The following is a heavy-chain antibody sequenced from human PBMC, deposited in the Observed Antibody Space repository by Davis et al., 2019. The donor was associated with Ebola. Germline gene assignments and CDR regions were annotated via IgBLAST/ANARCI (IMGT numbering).Heavy chain of an antibody. CDR3: VRYPPSNWNEFDY. CDR2: MNPKTGNT. J-gene: IGHJ4*02. Sequence: ASVKVSCKASGYTFTSYGISWVRQAPGQGLEWMGWMNPKTGNTGYAQKFQGRVTMTRDTSITTAYMELSSLTSEDTAVYYCVRYPPSNWNEFDYWGQGTLVTVSS. D-gene: IGHD1-20*01. CDR1: GYTFTSYG. V-gene: IGHV1-8*02.